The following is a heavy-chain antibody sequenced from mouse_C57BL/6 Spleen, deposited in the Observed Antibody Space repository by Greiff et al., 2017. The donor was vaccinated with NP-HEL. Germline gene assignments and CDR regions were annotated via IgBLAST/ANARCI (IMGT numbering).Heavy chain of an antibody. D-gene: IGHD1-1*01. CDR2: ISSGGDYI. V-gene: IGHV5-9-1*02. Sequence: EVKLVESGEGLVKPGGSLKLSCAASGFTFSSYAMSWVRQTPEKRLEWVAYISSGGDYIYYADTVKGRFTISRDNARNTLYLQMSSLKSEDTAMYYWTRDAITTVVGYFDVWGTGTTVTVSS. CDR3: TRDAITTVVGYFDV. J-gene: IGHJ1*03. CDR1: GFTFSSYA.